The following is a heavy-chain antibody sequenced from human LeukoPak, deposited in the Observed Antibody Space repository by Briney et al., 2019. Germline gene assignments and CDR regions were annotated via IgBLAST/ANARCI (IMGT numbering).Heavy chain of an antibody. V-gene: IGHV3-33*01. CDR3: ARVRPSYDSSGFDY. Sequence: PGGSLRLSCAASGFTFSSYGMHWVRQAPGKGLEWVAVIWYDGSNKYYADSVKGRFTISRDNSKNTLYLQMNSLRAEDTAVYYCARVRPSYDSSGFDYWGQGTLVTVSS. J-gene: IGHJ4*02. D-gene: IGHD3-22*01. CDR1: GFTFSSYG. CDR2: IWYDGSNK.